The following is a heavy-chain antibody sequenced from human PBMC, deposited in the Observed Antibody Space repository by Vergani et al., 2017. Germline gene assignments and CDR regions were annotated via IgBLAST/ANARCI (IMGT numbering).Heavy chain of an antibody. CDR2: IKSKTDGGTT. CDR1: GITFKNAW. D-gene: IGHD1-20*01. CDR3: ARAYGRYDWFDY. V-gene: IGHV3-15*01. Sequence: EVQVVESGGGLIKPGGSLRLSCVVSGITFKNAWINWVRQAPGKGLEWVGRIKSKTDGGTTDYAAPVKGRFTISRDDSKNTLYLQMNSLKTEDTAVYYCARAYGRYDWFDYWGQRTLVTVSS. J-gene: IGHJ4*01.